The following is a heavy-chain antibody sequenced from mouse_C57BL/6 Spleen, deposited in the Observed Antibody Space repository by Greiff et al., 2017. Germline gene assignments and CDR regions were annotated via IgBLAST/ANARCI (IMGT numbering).Heavy chain of an antibody. V-gene: IGHV2-6*01. Sequence: QVQLQQSGPGLVAPSQSLSITCTVSGFSLTSYGVDWVRQSPGKGLEWLGVIWGVGITNYNSALKSRLSISKDNAKSQVFLKMNSLQTDDTAMYYCASEGYDGPWFAYWGQGTLVTVSA. D-gene: IGHD2-3*01. J-gene: IGHJ3*01. CDR2: IWGVGIT. CDR1: GFSLTSYG. CDR3: ASEGYDGPWFAY.